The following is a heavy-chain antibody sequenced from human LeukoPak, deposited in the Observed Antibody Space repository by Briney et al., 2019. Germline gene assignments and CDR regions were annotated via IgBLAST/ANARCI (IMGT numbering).Heavy chain of an antibody. Sequence: ASVKVSCKASGYTFTSYAMHWVRQAPGQRLEWMGWINAGNGNTKYSQKFQGRVTITRDTSASTAYMELSSLRSEDTAVYYCARVGGQWLVRLSFFDYWGQGTLVTVSS. J-gene: IGHJ4*02. CDR2: INAGNGNT. CDR1: GYTFTSYA. V-gene: IGHV1-3*01. D-gene: IGHD6-19*01. CDR3: ARVGGQWLVRLSFFDY.